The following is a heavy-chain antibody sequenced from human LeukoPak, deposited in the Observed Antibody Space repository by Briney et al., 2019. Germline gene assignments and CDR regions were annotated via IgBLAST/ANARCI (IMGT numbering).Heavy chain of an antibody. D-gene: IGHD6-19*01. CDR3: ARDGDRYSSGWLHDY. V-gene: IGHV1-2*02. CDR2: INPNSGGT. J-gene: IGHJ4*02. CDR1: GYTFTGYY. Sequence: ASVKVSCKASGYTFTGYYMHWVRQAPGQGLEWMGWINPNSGGTNYAQKFQGRVTMTRDTSLSTAYMELSRLRSDDTAVYYCARDGDRYSSGWLHDYWGQGTLVTVSS.